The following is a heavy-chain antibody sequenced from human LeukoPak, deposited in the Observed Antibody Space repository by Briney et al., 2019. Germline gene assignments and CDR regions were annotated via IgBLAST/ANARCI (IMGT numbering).Heavy chain of an antibody. CDR1: GFTFSTYW. J-gene: IGHJ4*02. CDR2: IQQDSSNK. Sequence: GGSLRLSCAASGFTFSTYWMTWVRQAPGKGLEWVANIQQDSSNKYYIDSVKGRFTISRDNAKNSLYLQMTSLRVEDTAVYYCARGGMAHQSFDFWGQGTQVTVSS. CDR3: ARGGMAHQSFDF. V-gene: IGHV3-7*01. D-gene: IGHD1-20*01.